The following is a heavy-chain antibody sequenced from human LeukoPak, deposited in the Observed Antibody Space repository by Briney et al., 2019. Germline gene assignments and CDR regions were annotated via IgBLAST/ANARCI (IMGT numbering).Heavy chain of an antibody. Sequence: GGSLRLSCAASGFTFSDYYMTWIRQAPGKGLEWVSYISSSGTYTNYADSVKGRFTISRDNAKNSLYLQMNSLRAEDTAVDSCARFYCSGGSCYPYYFDYWGQGTLVTVSS. CDR2: ISSSGTYT. CDR3: ARFYCSGGSCYPYYFDY. CDR1: GFTFSDYY. D-gene: IGHD2-15*01. J-gene: IGHJ4*02. V-gene: IGHV3-11*03.